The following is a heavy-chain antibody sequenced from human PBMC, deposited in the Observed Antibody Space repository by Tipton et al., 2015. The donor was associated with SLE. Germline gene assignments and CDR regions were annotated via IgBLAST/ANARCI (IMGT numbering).Heavy chain of an antibody. V-gene: IGHV4-59*08. J-gene: IGHJ3*02. Sequence: TLSLTCTVSGGSISSYYWSWIRQPPGKGLEWIGYLYYSGSTIYNPSLKSRVTISVDTSKNQFSLKLSSVTAADTAVYYCARQSSSGAFDIWGQGTMVTVSS. CDR3: ARQSSSGAFDI. D-gene: IGHD6-13*01. CDR2: LYYSGST. CDR1: GGSISSYY.